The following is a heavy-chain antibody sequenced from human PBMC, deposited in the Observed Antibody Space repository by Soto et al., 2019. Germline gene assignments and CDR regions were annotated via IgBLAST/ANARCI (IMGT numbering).Heavy chain of an antibody. CDR3: ARDAGYDMDY. V-gene: IGHV3-33*01. Sequence: GGSLRLSCAASGFTFSSYGMHWVRQAPGKGLEWVAAIWYDGSNKYYADSVKGRFTISRDNSKNTLYLQMNSLRAEDTAVYYCARDAGYDMDYWGQGTLVTVSS. CDR1: GFTFSSYG. CDR2: IWYDGSNK. D-gene: IGHD3-22*01. J-gene: IGHJ4*02.